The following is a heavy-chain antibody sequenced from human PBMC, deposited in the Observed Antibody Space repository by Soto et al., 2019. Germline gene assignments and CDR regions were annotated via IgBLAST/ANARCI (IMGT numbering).Heavy chain of an antibody. J-gene: IGHJ5*02. D-gene: IGHD3-10*01. V-gene: IGHV1-3*01. CDR1: GYTFTSYA. Sequence: ASVKVSCKASGYTFTSYAMHWVRQAPGQRLEWMGWINAGNGNTKYSQKFQGRVTITRDTSASTAYMELSSLRSEDTAVYYCARAPSIRTMVRGVIPVHWFDPWGQGTLVTVSS. CDR2: INAGNGNT. CDR3: ARAPSIRTMVRGVIPVHWFDP.